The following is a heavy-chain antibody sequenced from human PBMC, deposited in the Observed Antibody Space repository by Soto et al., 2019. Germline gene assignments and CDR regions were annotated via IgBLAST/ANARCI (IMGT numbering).Heavy chain of an antibody. Sequence: RASVKVSCKASGGTFSSYAISWVRQAPGQGLEWMGGIIPIFGTANYAQKFQGRVTITADKSTSRAYMELSSLRSEDTAVYYCARMSGYPGAEFDYWGQGTLVTVS. D-gene: IGHD3-3*01. CDR1: GGTFSSYA. CDR3: ARMSGYPGAEFDY. CDR2: IIPIFGTA. J-gene: IGHJ4*02. V-gene: IGHV1-69*06.